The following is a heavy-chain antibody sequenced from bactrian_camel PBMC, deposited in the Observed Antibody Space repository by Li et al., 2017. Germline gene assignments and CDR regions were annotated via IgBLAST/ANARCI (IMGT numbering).Heavy chain of an antibody. V-gene: IGHV3S55*01. Sequence: HVQLVESGGGSVQAGGSLRLSCVVSIYAHTPKCVGWFRQAPGKEREGVAGIDIDGITAYADSVQGRFTISRDNAKNTLYLQIDLLKTEDTAMYYCAMPGDSNEWDRMSYWGQGTQVTVS. D-gene: IGHD3*01. CDR3: AMPGDSNEWDRMSY. CDR2: IDIDGIT. CDR1: IYAHTPKC. J-gene: IGHJ4*01.